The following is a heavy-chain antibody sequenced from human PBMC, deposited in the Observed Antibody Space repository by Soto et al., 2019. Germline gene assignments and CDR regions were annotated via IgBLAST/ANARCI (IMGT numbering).Heavy chain of an antibody. J-gene: IGHJ4*02. D-gene: IGHD3-22*01. CDR1: GDSISSSSYY. Sequence: SETLSLTCIVSGDSISSSSYYWVWIRQPPGKGLEWIGSIYYSGTTYYNPSLKSRVTISVDTSKNQFSLKLGSVTAADTAVYYCARQMEYYDNSVYSYYFDYWGQGTLVTVSS. V-gene: IGHV4-39*01. CDR3: ARQMEYYDNSVYSYYFDY. CDR2: IYYSGTT.